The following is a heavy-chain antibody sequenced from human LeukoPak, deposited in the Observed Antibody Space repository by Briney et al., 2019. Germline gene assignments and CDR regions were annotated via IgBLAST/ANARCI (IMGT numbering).Heavy chain of an antibody. Sequence: SETLSLTCTVSGDSITGFYWSWIRQPPGEGLEWIGYIYSGGSTYYNPSLKSRVTISVDTSKNQFSLKLSSVTAADTAFYYCTRRRWTFDYWGQGTLVTVSS. V-gene: IGHV4-59*08. CDR1: GDSITGFY. CDR3: TRRRWTFDY. CDR2: IYSGGST. J-gene: IGHJ4*02. D-gene: IGHD3/OR15-3a*01.